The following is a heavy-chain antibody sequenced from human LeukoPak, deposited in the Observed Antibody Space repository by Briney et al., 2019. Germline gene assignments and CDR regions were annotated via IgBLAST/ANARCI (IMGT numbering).Heavy chain of an antibody. V-gene: IGHV3-30*18. CDR1: GFTFGSYG. Sequence: GGSLRLSCAASGFTFGSYGMHWVRQAPGKGLEWVAVISYDGSNKYYADSVKGRSTIPRDNSKNTLYLQMNSLRAEDTAVYYCAKDPRGHVLRFLEWLLHDAFDIWSQGTMVTVSS. J-gene: IGHJ3*02. CDR2: ISYDGSNK. CDR3: AKDPRGHVLRFLEWLLHDAFDI. D-gene: IGHD3-3*01.